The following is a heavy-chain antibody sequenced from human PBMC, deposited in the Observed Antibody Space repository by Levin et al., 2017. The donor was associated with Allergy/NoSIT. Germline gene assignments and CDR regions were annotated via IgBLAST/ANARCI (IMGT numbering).Heavy chain of an antibody. V-gene: IGHV1-2*02. CDR3: ARWGYDFWTGRGGMDV. D-gene: IGHD3-3*01. CDR1: GYTFTGYY. J-gene: IGHJ6*02. CDR2: INPNSGGT. Sequence: ASVKVSCKASGYTFTGYYMHWVRQAPGQGLEWMGWINPNSGGTNYAQKFQGRVTMTRDTSISTAYMELSRLRSDDTAVYYCARWGYDFWTGRGGMDVWGQGTTVTVSS.